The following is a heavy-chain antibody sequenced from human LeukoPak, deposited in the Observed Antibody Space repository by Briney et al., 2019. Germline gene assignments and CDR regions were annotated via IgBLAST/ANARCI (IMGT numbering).Heavy chain of an antibody. CDR3: ARRGPHYDFWSGQPSSLKFDY. Sequence: SETLSLTCAVYGGSFSGYYWSWIRQPPGRGLEWIGEINHSGSTNYNPSLKSRVTISVDTSKNQFSLKLSSVTAADTAVYYCARRGPHYDFWSGQPSSLKFDYWGQGTLVTVSS. V-gene: IGHV4-34*01. D-gene: IGHD3-3*01. CDR1: GGSFSGYY. J-gene: IGHJ4*02. CDR2: INHSGST.